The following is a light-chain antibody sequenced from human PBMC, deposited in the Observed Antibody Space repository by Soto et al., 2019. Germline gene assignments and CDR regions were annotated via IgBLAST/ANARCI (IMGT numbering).Light chain of an antibody. CDR2: RDN. J-gene: IGLJ3*02. V-gene: IGLV1-47*01. Sequence: QSVLTQPPSASGTPGQRVTISCSGSSSNIGSKFVYWYQQLPGTAPKLLIYRDNHRPSGVPDRFSGSKSGTSASLAISGLRSEDEADYYCAAWDDSLSGWVFGGGTKLTVL. CDR1: SSNIGSKF. CDR3: AAWDDSLSGWV.